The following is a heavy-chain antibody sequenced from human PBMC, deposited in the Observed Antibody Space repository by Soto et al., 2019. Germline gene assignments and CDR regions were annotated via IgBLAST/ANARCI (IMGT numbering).Heavy chain of an antibody. V-gene: IGHV1-18*01. Sequence: QFHLLQSGAEVKKPGASVKVSCKGSGYAFTTYGITWVRQAPGQGLEWMGWISAHNGNTNYAQKLQGRVTVTRDTSTSTAYMELRSLRSDDTAVYYCARGRDGDYWGQGALVTVSS. CDR3: ARGRDGDY. J-gene: IGHJ4*02. CDR2: ISAHNGNT. D-gene: IGHD6-6*01. CDR1: GYAFTTYG.